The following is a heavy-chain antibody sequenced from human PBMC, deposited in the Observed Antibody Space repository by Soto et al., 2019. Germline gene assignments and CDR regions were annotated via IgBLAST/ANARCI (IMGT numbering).Heavy chain of an antibody. CDR1: GHSFTSYW. Sequence: RGESLKISCKGSGHSFTSYWISWVRQMPGKGLEWMGKIDPSDSYTNYSPSFQGHVTISADKSISTAYLQWSSLKASDTAMYYCARHGSAGSIAARQGYYFYYGMDVWGQGTTVTVSS. J-gene: IGHJ6*02. V-gene: IGHV5-10-1*01. CDR3: ARHGSAGSIAARQGYYFYYGMDV. D-gene: IGHD6-6*01. CDR2: IDPSDSYT.